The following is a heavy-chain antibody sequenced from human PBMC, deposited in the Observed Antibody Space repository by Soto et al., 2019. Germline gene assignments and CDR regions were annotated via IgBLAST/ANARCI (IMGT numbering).Heavy chain of an antibody. CDR3: ARGLIPTAGTPPPFDY. CDR2: IYYSGST. Sequence: QVQLQESGPGLVKPSETLSLTCTVSGGSISSYYWSWIRQPPGKGLEWIGYIYYSGSTNYNPSLKSRVTISVDTSKNQFSLKLSSVTAADTAVYYCARGLIPTAGTPPPFDYWGQGTLVTVSS. CDR1: GGSISSYY. J-gene: IGHJ4*02. D-gene: IGHD6-13*01. V-gene: IGHV4-59*01.